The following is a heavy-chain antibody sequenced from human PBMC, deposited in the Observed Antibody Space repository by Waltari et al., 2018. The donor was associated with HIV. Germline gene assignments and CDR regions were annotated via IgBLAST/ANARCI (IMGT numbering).Heavy chain of an antibody. D-gene: IGHD3-9*01. CDR2: ISYYGTTK. CDR3: SRGAPESDFLICFPVKN. V-gene: IGHV3-30*15. CDR1: GFTFNTNT. J-gene: IGHJ4*02. Sequence: QVQLVESGGGVVQPGRSLRLSCAASGFTFNTNTNHRLRQAPGQRLEWVALISYYGTTKYYVPSVKCRFPISMDNAKNTLNLQMSSLKIDVTAVYYCSRGAPESDFLICFPVKNWGQVTLVIVSS.